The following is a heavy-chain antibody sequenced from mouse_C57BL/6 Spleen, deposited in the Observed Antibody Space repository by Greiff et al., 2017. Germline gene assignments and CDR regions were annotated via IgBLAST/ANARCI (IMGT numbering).Heavy chain of an antibody. V-gene: IGHV1-72*01. CDR1: GYTFTSYW. Sequence: VQLQQPGAELVKPGASVKLSCKASGYTFTSYWMHWVKQRPGRGLEWIGRIDPNSGGTKYNEKFKSKATLTVDKPSSTAYMQLSSLTSEDSAVYYCARHYYYGSSYVGYYAMDYWGQGTSVTVSS. D-gene: IGHD1-1*01. CDR3: ARHYYYGSSYVGYYAMDY. CDR2: IDPNSGGT. J-gene: IGHJ4*01.